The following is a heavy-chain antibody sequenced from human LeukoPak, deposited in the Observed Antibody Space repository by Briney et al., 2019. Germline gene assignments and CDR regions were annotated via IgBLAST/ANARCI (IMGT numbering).Heavy chain of an antibody. D-gene: IGHD3-10*01. CDR2: IIPIFGTA. Sequence: VASVKVSCKASGGTFSSYAISWVRQAPGQGLEWMGGIIPIFGTANYAQKFQGRVTITADESTSTAYMELSSLRSEDTAVYYCARATYYYGSGSYQGADYWGQGTLVTVSS. CDR3: ARATYYYGSGSYQGADY. CDR1: GGTFSSYA. J-gene: IGHJ4*02. V-gene: IGHV1-69*01.